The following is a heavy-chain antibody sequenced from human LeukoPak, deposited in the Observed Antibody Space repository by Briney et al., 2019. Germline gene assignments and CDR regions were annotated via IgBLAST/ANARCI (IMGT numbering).Heavy chain of an antibody. CDR1: GGSISSGGYY. CDR3: ARASLGMGPMDHFDY. Sequence: PSETLSLTCTVSGGSISSGGYYWSWIRQHPGKGLEWIGYIYYSGSTYYNPSLKSRVTISVDTSKNQFSLKLSSVTAADTAVYYCARASLGMGPMDHFDYWGQGTLVTISS. CDR2: IYYSGST. J-gene: IGHJ4*02. D-gene: IGHD3-10*01. V-gene: IGHV4-31*03.